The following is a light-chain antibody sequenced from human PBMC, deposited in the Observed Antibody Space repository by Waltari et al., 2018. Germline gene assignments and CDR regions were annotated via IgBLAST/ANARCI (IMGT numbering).Light chain of an antibody. Sequence: DIKLTQSPSSLSAAVGDRVTITCQATQDITTALSWFQQKPGKAPLLLIYDASSLQAVVPSRFSGTGSGASVSFTITSLQPEDSATYYCQHYHSLPYPFGRGTKLQIK. J-gene: IGKJ2*01. CDR2: DAS. CDR3: QHYHSLPYP. V-gene: IGKV1-33*01. CDR1: QDITTA.